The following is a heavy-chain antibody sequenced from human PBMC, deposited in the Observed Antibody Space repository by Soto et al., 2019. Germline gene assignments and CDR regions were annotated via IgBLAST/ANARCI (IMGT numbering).Heavy chain of an antibody. CDR2: IGSGRSTI. J-gene: IGHJ4*02. Sequence: EVQLVESVGGLVQPGGSLRLSCAASGFTFSSYSMNWVRQAPGKGLEGASYIGSGRSTIFYADSVKGRFTISRDNAKNSLYLQMNSLRDEDTAVYYCARDLVVTGIWFGELGIWGQGTLVTVSS. D-gene: IGHD3-10*01. CDR3: ARDLVVTGIWFGELGI. V-gene: IGHV3-48*02. CDR1: GFTFSSYS.